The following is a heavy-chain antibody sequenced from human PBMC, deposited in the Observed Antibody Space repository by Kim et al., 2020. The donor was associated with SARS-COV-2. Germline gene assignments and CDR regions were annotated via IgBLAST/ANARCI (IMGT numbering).Heavy chain of an antibody. J-gene: IGHJ5*02. Sequence: SETLSLTCTVPGGSISSGGYYWSWIRQHPGKGLEWIGYIYYSGSTYYNPSLKSRVTITVDTSKNQFSLKLSSVTAADTAEYYCTRVLGAITIFGVVIVNWFDTWGQGTLVTVSS. V-gene: IGHV4-31*03. CDR3: TRVLGAITIFGVVIVNWFDT. CDR2: IYYSGST. CDR1: GGSISSGGYY. D-gene: IGHD3-3*01.